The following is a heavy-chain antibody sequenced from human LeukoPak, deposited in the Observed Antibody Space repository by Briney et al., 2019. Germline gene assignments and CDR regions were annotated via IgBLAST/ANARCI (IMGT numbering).Heavy chain of an antibody. CDR1: GFTFSSYW. V-gene: IGHV3-7*01. D-gene: IGHD2-2*01. CDR2: IKQDGSEK. Sequence: GGSLRLSCAASGFTFSSYWMSWVRQAPGKGLEWVANIKQDGSEKYYVDSVKGRFTISRDNAKNSLYLQMNSLRAEDTAVYYCARDGVPYCSSTSCYDNYYYYYMDVWGKGTTVTVSS. CDR3: ARDGVPYCSSTSCYDNYYYYYMDV. J-gene: IGHJ6*03.